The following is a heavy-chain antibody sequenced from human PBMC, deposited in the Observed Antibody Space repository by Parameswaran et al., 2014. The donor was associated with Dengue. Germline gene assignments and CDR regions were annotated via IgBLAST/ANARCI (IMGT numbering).Heavy chain of an antibody. Sequence: WIRQPPGKGLEWIGSIYYSGSTYYNPSLKSRVTISVDTSKNQFSLKLSSVTAADTAVYYCARHPTIMITFGGVIYYYYGMDVWGQGTTVTVSS. J-gene: IGHJ6*02. D-gene: IGHD3-16*01. CDR2: IYYSGST. V-gene: IGHV4-39*01. CDR3: ARHPTIMITFGGVIYYYYGMDV.